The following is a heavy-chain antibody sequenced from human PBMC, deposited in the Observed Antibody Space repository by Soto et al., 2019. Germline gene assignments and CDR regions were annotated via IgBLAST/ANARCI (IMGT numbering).Heavy chain of an antibody. Sequence: PGGSLRLSCAASGFTFSSSAMSWVRQAPGKGLEWVSSISSSGGSTYYAGSVKGRFTISRDNSKNTLYLQMNSLRAEDMAVYYCAKVGYSGYDYASFFDYWGQGTLVTVYS. J-gene: IGHJ4*02. CDR3: AKVGYSGYDYASFFDY. CDR1: GFTFSSSA. D-gene: IGHD5-12*01. V-gene: IGHV3-23*01. CDR2: ISSSGGST.